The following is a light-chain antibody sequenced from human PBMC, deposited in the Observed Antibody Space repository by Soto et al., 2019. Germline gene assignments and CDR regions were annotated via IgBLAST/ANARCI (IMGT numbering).Light chain of an antibody. Sequence: EIVMTQSPATLSVSPGERATLSCRASQSVSSNLAWYQQRAGQSPRLIIYAASVRANDITARFSGSCSGTECTLTISSLQPEDVAMYYCQQYNDWPWTLGQGTKVDIK. CDR1: QSVSSN. CDR3: QQYNDWPWT. J-gene: IGKJ1*01. V-gene: IGKV3D-15*01. CDR2: AAS.